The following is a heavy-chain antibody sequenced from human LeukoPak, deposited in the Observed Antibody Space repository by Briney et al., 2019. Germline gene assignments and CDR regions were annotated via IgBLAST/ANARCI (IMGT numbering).Heavy chain of an antibody. V-gene: IGHV3-11*01. CDR1: GLTFSDYY. D-gene: IGHD4-17*01. CDR2: ISSSGSTI. J-gene: IGHJ4*02. Sequence: PGGSLRLSCAASGLTFSDYYMIWIRQAPGKGLEWVSYISSSGSTIYYADSVKGRFTISRDNAKNSLYLQMNSLRAEDTAVYYCARSHDYGDYPDYWGQGTLVTVSS. CDR3: ARSHDYGDYPDY.